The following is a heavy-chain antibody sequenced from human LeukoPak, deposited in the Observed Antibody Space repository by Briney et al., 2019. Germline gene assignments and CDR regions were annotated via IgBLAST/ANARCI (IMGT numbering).Heavy chain of an antibody. CDR2: IYYSGIT. CDR3: ARDLRSGYDFWSGYYLGAFDI. J-gene: IGHJ3*02. V-gene: IGHV4-39*07. CDR1: GGSISSRRYY. Sequence: PSETLSLTCTVSGGSISSRRYYWGWIRQPSGKGLVWIGSIYYSGITYYNPSLKSRVTISVDTSKNQFSLKLSSVTAADTAVYYCARDLRSGYDFWSGYYLGAFDIWGQGTMVTVSS. D-gene: IGHD3-3*01.